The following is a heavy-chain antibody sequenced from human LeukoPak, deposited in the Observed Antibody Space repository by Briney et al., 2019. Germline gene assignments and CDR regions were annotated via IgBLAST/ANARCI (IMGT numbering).Heavy chain of an antibody. D-gene: IGHD1-26*01. CDR1: GFTFSDYY. J-gene: IGHJ4*01. CDR3: ARLGTSGSYFDY. V-gene: IGHV3-11*06. CDR2: ISSSSSFI. Sequence: GGSLRLSCAASGFTFSDYYMSWIRQTPGKGLEWVSSISSSSSFINYADSVKGRFTISRDNAKNSLYLQVNSLRAEDTAVFYCARLGTSGSYFDYWGQEPWSPSPQ.